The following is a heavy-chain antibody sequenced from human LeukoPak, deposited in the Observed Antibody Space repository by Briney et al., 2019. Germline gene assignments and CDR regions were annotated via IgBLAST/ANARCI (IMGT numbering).Heavy chain of an antibody. CDR1: GFTFSTYS. J-gene: IGHJ4*02. CDR2: ISSSSNTI. Sequence: PGGSLRLSCAASGFTFSTYSMNWVRQAPGKGLEWVSYISSSSNTIYYADSAKGRFTISRDNAKNSLYLQMNSLRAEDTAVYYCAREASGYPDYWGQGTLVTVSS. D-gene: IGHD5-12*01. CDR3: AREASGYPDY. V-gene: IGHV3-48*01.